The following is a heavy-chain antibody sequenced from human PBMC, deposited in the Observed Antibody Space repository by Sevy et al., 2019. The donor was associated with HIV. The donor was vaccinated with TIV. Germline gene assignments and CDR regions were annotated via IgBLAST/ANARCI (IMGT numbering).Heavy chain of an antibody. V-gene: IGHV6-1*01. CDR3: AERTNDVFYYGMDV. Sequence: QSQTLSLTRAISGDSVSSIRTSWNWIRQSPSRGLEWLGRTYYRSKWYNDYATSVKSRITINADTSKNQVSLQLNSVTPEDTAVYYCAERTNDVFYYGMDVWGQGTTVTVSS. CDR2: TYYRSKWYN. CDR1: GDSVSSIRTS. J-gene: IGHJ6*02.